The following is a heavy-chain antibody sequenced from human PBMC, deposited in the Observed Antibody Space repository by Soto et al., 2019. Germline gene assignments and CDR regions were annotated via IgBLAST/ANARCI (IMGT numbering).Heavy chain of an antibody. CDR2: IYNSGST. CDR3: ARVLVEITIFGVVISKHFDY. D-gene: IGHD3-3*01. J-gene: IGHJ4*02. CDR1: GGYISGGYYS. Sequence: PSETLSLTCAVSGGYISGGYYSWSWIRQPPGKGLEWIGFIYNSGSTYYNSSLKSRVTISVDTSKNQFSLKLSSVAAADTAVYYCARVLVEITIFGVVISKHFDYWGQGTLVTVSS. V-gene: IGHV4-30-2*05.